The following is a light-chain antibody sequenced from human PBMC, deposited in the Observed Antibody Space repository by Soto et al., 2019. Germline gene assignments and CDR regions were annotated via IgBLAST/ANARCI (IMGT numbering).Light chain of an antibody. CDR2: GNS. J-gene: IGLJ2*01. V-gene: IGLV1-40*01. CDR1: SSNIGAGYD. CDR3: QSYDSSLSGVV. Sequence: QSVLTQPPSVSGAPGQRVTISCTGSSSNIGAGYDVHWYQQLPGTAPKLLIYGNSNRPSGVPDPFSGSKSGTSASLAITGIQAEDEADYYCQSYDSSLSGVVFGGGTKLTVL.